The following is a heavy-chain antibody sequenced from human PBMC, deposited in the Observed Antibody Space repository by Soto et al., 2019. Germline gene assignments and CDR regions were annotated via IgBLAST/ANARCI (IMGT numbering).Heavy chain of an antibody. CDR2: IIPVCQTA. D-gene: IGHD3-22*01. CDR1: GGLFSSYP. Sequence: QEQLVQSGAEVKKPGSSVKVSCKASGGLFSSYPIRWVRQVPGQVLEWIGGIIPVCQTAYYTQRYQGRVTITADESTNTAYMELSSLRSEDTAIYYCARGGSGYPWFNEFWGQGTLVTVSS. J-gene: IGHJ4*02. V-gene: IGHV1-69*01. CDR3: ARGGSGYPWFNEF.